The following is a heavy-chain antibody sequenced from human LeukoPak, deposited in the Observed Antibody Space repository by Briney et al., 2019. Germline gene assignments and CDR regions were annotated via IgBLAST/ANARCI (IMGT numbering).Heavy chain of an antibody. CDR2: IRYDSTDK. D-gene: IGHD1/OR15-1a*01. CDR1: AFTLRNYG. Sequence: GGSLTPSWPAAAFTLRNYGIHWVRPPPDKGLEWVAFIRYDSTDKYYVDSVRGRFTISRDNPKNTLNLKMNSLRPDHTAVYYAVKDSLAQLVRTSCHMDYWGQGTLVTVYS. J-gene: IGHJ4*02. V-gene: IGHV3-30*02. CDR3: VKDSLAQLVRTSCHMDY.